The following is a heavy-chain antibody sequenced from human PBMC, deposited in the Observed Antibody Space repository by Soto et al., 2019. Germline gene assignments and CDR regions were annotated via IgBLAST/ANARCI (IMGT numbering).Heavy chain of an antibody. D-gene: IGHD2-2*01. CDR3: ARSSCSSTSCYVFNWFDP. CDR1: GYTFTSYD. J-gene: IGHJ5*02. Sequence: ASGKVACKASGYTFTSYDINWVRQATGQGLEWMGWMNPNSGNTGYAQKFQGRVTTTRNTSISTAYMELSSLRSEDTAVYYCARSSCSSTSCYVFNWFDP. CDR2: MNPNSGNT. V-gene: IGHV1-8*01.